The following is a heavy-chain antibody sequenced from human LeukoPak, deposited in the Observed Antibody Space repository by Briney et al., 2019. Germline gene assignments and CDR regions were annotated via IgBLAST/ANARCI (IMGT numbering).Heavy chain of an antibody. J-gene: IGHJ4*02. V-gene: IGHV3-48*01. CDR1: GFTFSSYS. Sequence: PGGSLRLSCAASGFTFSSYSMNWVRQAPGKGLEGVSYISSRRGTIYYADSVKGRFTISREKATNSLYLQKNSPRAEDTAMYYCANSIGGSGSYYAFEHWGQGTLVTVSS. CDR3: ANSIGGSGSYYAFEH. CDR2: ISSRRGTI. D-gene: IGHD3-10*01.